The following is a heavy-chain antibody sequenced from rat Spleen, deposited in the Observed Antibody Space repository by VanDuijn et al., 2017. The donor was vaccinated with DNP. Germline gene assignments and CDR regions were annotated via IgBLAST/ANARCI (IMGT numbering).Heavy chain of an antibody. CDR2: ISTSGDNT. CDR3: TTCDGYSVAFDY. J-gene: IGHJ2*01. CDR1: GFTFSDYD. D-gene: IGHD1-1*01. V-gene: IGHV5-25*01. Sequence: EVQLVESGGGLVQPGRSLKLSCETSGFTFSDYDMAWVRQAPTKGLEWVASISTSGDNTYYSDSVKGRFSLSRDNAKRTLYLQMNSLRSEDTATYSCTTCDGYSVAFDYCDQGVMVTVSA.